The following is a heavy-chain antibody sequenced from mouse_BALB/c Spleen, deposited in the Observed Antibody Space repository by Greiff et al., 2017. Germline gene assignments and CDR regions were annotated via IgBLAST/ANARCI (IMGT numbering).Heavy chain of an antibody. J-gene: IGHJ2*01. CDR2: IDPANGNT. CDR3: ALIYYDYDEGGY. D-gene: IGHD2-4*01. CDR1: GFNIKDSY. V-gene: IGHV14-3*02. Sequence: VQLQQSGAELVKPGASVKLSCTASGFNIKDSYMHWVKQRPEQGLEWIGRIDPANGNTKYDPKFQGKATITADTSSNTAYLQLSSLTSEDTAVYYCALIYYDYDEGGYWGQGTTLTVSS.